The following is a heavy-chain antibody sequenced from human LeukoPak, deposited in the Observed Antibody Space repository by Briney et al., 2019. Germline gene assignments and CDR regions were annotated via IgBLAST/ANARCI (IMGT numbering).Heavy chain of an antibody. CDR2: TYYGGST. Sequence: SETLSLTCSVSGDSISFHFWSWIRQPPGKGLEWIGHTYYGGSTDYNPSLASRVTASADTSKNQFSLKLSSVTAAVTAVYYCATLGRAAGNAFDIWGQGTVVIVSS. CDR1: GDSISFHF. D-gene: IGHD1-26*01. CDR3: ATLGRAAGNAFDI. J-gene: IGHJ3*02. V-gene: IGHV4-59*11.